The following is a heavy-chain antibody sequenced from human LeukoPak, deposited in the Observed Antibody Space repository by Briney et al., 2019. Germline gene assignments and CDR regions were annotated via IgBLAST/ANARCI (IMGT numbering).Heavy chain of an antibody. CDR2: IYYSGST. J-gene: IGHJ4*02. V-gene: IGHV4-59*01. CDR1: GGSISSYY. Sequence: PSETLSLTCTVSGGSISSYYWSWIRQPPGKGLEWIGYIYYSGSTNYNPSLKSRVTISVDTSKNQFSLKLSSVTAADTAVYYCARAGGGKIAYYFDYWGQGTLVTVSS. CDR3: ARAGGGKIAYYFDY. D-gene: IGHD1-26*01.